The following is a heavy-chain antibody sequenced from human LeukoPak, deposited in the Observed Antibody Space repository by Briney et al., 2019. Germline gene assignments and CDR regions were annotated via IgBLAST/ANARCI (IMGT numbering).Heavy chain of an antibody. CDR2: IIPIFATA. V-gene: IGHV1-69*13. CDR1: GGTFSNYV. D-gene: IGHD3-10*01. Sequence: ASVKVSCKASGGTFSNYVINWVRQAPGQGLEWMGGIIPIFATADYAQKFQGRVTITADESTSTAYMELSSLRSEDTAVYYCAVGVRGSGSYQIWGHAFDIWGQGTMVAVSS. CDR3: AVGVRGSGSYQIWGHAFDI. J-gene: IGHJ3*02.